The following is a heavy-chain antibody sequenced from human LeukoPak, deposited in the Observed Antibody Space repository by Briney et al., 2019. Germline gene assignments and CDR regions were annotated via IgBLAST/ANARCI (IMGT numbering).Heavy chain of an antibody. CDR3: ARGAQTAVAGTDLDY. CDR1: GGTFSSYA. CDR2: IVVGSGNT. D-gene: IGHD6-19*01. J-gene: IGHJ4*02. V-gene: IGHV1-58*02. Sequence: ASVKVSCKASGGTFSSYAISWVRQAPGQGLEWIGWIVVGSGNTNYAQKFQERVTITRDTSTSTAYMELSSLRSEDTAVYYCARGAQTAVAGTDLDYWGQGTLVTVSS.